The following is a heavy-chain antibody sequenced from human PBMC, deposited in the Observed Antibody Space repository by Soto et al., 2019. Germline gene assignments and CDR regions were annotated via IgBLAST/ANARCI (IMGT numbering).Heavy chain of an antibody. D-gene: IGHD6-6*01. V-gene: IGHV4-34*01. CDR1: GGSFSGYY. CDR3: ASLEYSSSRQYYYYYGMDV. CDR2: INHSGST. Sequence: SETLSLTCAVYGGSFSGYYWSWIRQPPGKGLEWIGEINHSGSTNYNPSLKSRVTISVDTSKNQFSLKLSSVTAADTAVYYCASLEYSSSRQYYYYYGMDVWGQGTTVTVS. J-gene: IGHJ6*02.